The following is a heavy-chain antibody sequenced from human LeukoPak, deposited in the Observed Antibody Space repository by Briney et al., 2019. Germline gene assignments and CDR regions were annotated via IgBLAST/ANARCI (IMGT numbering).Heavy chain of an antibody. CDR3: ARDSGWWRFDF. J-gene: IGHJ4*02. Sequence: PGGSLRLSCVASEFTFSSYTINWVRQAPGQGLEWVACIKEDGSEKHYVDSVKGRFTISRDNGKNSLYLQMNSLRAEDTAVYYCARDSGWWRFDFWGQGTLVTVSS. V-gene: IGHV3-7*03. CDR2: IKEDGSEK. D-gene: IGHD6-13*01. CDR1: EFTFSSYT.